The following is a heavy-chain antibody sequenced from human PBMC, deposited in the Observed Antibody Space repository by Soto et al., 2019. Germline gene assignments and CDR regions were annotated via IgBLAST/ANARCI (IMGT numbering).Heavy chain of an antibody. CDR2: ISSSGTTI. V-gene: IGHV3-48*02. CDR1: GFTFSRYS. CDR3: ARDRYGDYQKDY. D-gene: IGHD4-17*01. Sequence: EVQLVESGGGLVQPGESLRLSCAASGFTFSRYSMNWVRQAPGKGLEWVSYISSSGTTIYYEDSVKGRFTISRDNAKNSLYLQMNSLRDEDTAVYYCARDRYGDYQKDYWGQGTLVTVSS. J-gene: IGHJ4*02.